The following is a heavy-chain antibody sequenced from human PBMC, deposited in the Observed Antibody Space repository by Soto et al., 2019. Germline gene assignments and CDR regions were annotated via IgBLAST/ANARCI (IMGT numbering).Heavy chain of an antibody. CDR3: WGTCGDYTWYFDL. Sequence: EVQLVESGGGLVKPGGSLRLSCAASGFTFSNAWMNWVRQAPGKGLEWVGRIKSKTDGGTTDYAAPVKGRFTISRDDSKNTLDLQRNSLKTEDTAVYSCWGTCGDYTWYFDLWGRGTLVTVSS. D-gene: IGHD4-17*01. V-gene: IGHV3-15*07. J-gene: IGHJ2*01. CDR2: IKSKTDGGTT. CDR1: GFTFSNAW.